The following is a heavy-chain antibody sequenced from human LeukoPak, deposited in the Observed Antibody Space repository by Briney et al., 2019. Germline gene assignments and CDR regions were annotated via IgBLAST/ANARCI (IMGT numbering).Heavy chain of an antibody. J-gene: IGHJ3*02. CDR3: ARYEYSGYDFRFGAFDI. CDR2: ISAYNGNT. CDR1: GYTFTSYG. Sequence: ASVKVSCKASGYTFTSYGISWVRQAPGQGLEWVGWISAYNGNTNYAQKLQGRVTMTTDTSTSTAYMELRSLRSGDTAVYYCARYEYSGYDFRFGAFDIWGQGTMVTVSS. D-gene: IGHD5-12*01. V-gene: IGHV1-18*01.